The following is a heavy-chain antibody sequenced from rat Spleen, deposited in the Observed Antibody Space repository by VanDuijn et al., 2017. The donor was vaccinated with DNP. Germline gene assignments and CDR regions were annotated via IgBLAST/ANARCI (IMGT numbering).Heavy chain of an antibody. J-gene: IGHJ2*01. CDR3: ASWGIRAYYFDS. CDR2: ISYDGRNT. V-gene: IGHV5-22*01. D-gene: IGHD4-3*01. CDR1: GFTFSDHN. Sequence: EVQLVESGGGLVQPGRSLRLSCAASGFTFSDHNMAWVRQAPTKGLEWVAYISYDGRNTYYGDSVKGRFTISRDNAKSTLYLQMNSLRSEDMATYYCASWGIRAYYFDSWGQGVMVTVSS.